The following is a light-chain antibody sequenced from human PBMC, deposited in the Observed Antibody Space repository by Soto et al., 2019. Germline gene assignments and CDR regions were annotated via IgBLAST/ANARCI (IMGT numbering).Light chain of an antibody. Sequence: EIVLTQSPGTLSLSSGERATLSCRASQSVSSSYLAWYQQKPGQAPRLLVYATCSRSTGIPDRFSGSGSGTDFTLRISRLVPEDFAVYYCQQYGSSSFTFGQWTKLESK. CDR3: QQYGSSSFT. J-gene: IGKJ2*01. CDR2: ATC. V-gene: IGKV3-20*01. CDR1: QSVSSSY.